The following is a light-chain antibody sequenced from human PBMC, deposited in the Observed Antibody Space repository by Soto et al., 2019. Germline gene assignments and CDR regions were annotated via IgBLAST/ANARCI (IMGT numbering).Light chain of an antibody. CDR2: AAS. CDR3: QQYKSYPWT. CDR1: QSISNW. Sequence: DIQMTQSPSTLSASVGDRVTKTCRASQSISNWVAWYQQKPGKAPKLLIYAASSLESGFPSRLSGSGSGTEFTLTISSLQPDDFATYYCQQYKSYPWTFGQGTKV. V-gene: IGKV1-5*01. J-gene: IGKJ1*01.